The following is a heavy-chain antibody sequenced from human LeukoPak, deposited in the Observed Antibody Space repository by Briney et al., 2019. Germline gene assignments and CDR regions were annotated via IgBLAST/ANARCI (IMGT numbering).Heavy chain of an antibody. Sequence: PSETLSLTCTVSGASISNYYWSWIRQPPGKGLEWFGYIYYTGSTNYNPSLKSRVTLSVDTSKNQFSLKLSSVTAADTAVYYCARGVYIAAAQYAYWGQGTLVTVSS. CDR3: ARGVYIAAAQYAY. CDR2: IYYTGST. D-gene: IGHD6-13*01. CDR1: GASISNYY. V-gene: IGHV4-59*01. J-gene: IGHJ4*02.